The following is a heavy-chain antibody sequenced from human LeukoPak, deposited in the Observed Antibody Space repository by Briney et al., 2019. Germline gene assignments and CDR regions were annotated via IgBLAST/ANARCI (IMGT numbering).Heavy chain of an antibody. CDR1: GGPFSTYA. Sequence: ASVKVSCKASGGPFSTYAISWVRQAPGQGLEWMGGTIPIFGTANYAQKFQGRVTITADESTSTAYMELISLRSEDTAVYYCAQEEYSGSSGDYWGQGTLVTVSS. V-gene: IGHV1-69*13. CDR2: TIPIFGTA. D-gene: IGHD1-26*01. J-gene: IGHJ4*02. CDR3: AQEEYSGSSGDY.